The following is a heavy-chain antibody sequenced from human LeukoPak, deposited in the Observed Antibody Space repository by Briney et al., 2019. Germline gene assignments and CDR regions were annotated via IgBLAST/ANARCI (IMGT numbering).Heavy chain of an antibody. J-gene: IGHJ5*02. CDR2: IYYSGST. Sequence: SETLSLTCTVSGGSISSSSYYWGWIRQPPGKGLEWIGSIYYSGSTYYNPSLKSRVTISVDTSKNQFSLKLSSVTAADTAVYYCARVGSYGSGSLGWFDPWGQGILVTVSS. V-gene: IGHV4-39*07. D-gene: IGHD3-10*01. CDR3: ARVGSYGSGSLGWFDP. CDR1: GGSISSSSYY.